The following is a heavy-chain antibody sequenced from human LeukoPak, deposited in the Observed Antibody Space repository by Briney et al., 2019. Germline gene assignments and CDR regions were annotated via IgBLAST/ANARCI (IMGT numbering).Heavy chain of an antibody. J-gene: IGHJ5*02. Sequence: PSETLSLTCTVSGVSISSGDYYWSWVRQRPGKGLEWIGYIYYNGSPYYNPPLRSRVTISIDTSKNQFSLRLTSVTAADTAVYYCARVRAAAVWFDPWGQGTLVTVSS. CDR1: GVSISSGDYY. V-gene: IGHV4-31*02. CDR2: IYYNGSP. CDR3: ARVRAAAVWFDP. D-gene: IGHD6-13*01.